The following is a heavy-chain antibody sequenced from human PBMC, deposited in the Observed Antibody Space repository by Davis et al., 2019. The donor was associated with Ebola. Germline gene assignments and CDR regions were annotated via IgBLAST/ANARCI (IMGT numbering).Heavy chain of an antibody. J-gene: IGHJ4*02. Sequence: PGGSLRLSCSASGFTFNNYGMNWVRQAPGKGLEWVALASYDGSKKDYADSVKGRFTISRDNSQNTLYLQMNSLRGEDTAVYYCAGPYMQDSNYWGQGTLVTVSS. V-gene: IGHV3-30*03. D-gene: IGHD3-16*01. CDR2: ASYDGSKK. CDR1: GFTFNNYG. CDR3: AGPYMQDSNY.